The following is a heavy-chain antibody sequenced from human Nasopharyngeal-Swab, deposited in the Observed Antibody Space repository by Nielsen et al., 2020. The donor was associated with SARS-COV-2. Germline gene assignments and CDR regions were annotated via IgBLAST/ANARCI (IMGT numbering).Heavy chain of an antibody. CDR2: INPNTGDT. J-gene: IGHJ4*02. V-gene: IGHV1-2*06. Sequence: ASVKVSCKASGYIFIGYYMHWVRQAPGQGLEWMGRINPNTGDTNYAQKFQGRVSMTRGTALTTVYMELTGLRSDDTAVYFCVKDGQPPGPWGQGTLVTVSS. D-gene: IGHD3/OR15-3a*01. CDR1: GYIFIGYY. CDR3: VKDGQPPGP.